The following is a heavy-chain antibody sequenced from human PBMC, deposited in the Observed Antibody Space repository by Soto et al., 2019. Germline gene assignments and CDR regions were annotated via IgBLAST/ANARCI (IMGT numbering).Heavy chain of an antibody. J-gene: IGHJ2*01. CDR3: ARGRDTYYYDSSGYSGWYFDL. D-gene: IGHD3-22*01. V-gene: IGHV1-69*13. CDR2: ITPIFRAT. Sequence: SVKVSCKASGVTFSSDGISWVRQAPGQGLEWMGGITPIFRATKYAQKFQGRVTITADESTSTAYMELSSLRSEDTALYYCARGRDTYYYDSSGYSGWYFDLWGRGTLVTVSS. CDR1: GVTFSSDG.